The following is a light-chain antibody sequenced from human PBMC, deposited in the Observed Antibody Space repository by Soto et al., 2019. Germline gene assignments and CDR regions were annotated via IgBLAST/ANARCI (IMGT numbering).Light chain of an antibody. Sequence: QSALIQPASVSGSPGQSITISCTGTSRDVGGSNYVSWYQHHPRRAPKLLIYEVSYRPSGVSSRFSGSKSGNTASLTISGLQAEDDADYYCSSYTSSNTLEVFGVGTKLTVL. CDR2: EVS. J-gene: IGLJ1*01. CDR3: SSYTSSNTLEV. CDR1: SRDVGGSNY. V-gene: IGLV2-14*01.